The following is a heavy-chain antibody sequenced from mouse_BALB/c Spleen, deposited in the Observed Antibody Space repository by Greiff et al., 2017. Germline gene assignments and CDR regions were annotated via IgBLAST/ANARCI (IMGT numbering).Heavy chain of an antibody. V-gene: IGHV1-7*01. Sequence: QVHVKQSGAELAKPGASVKMSCKASGYTFTSYWMHWVKQRPGQGLEWIGYINPSTGYTEYNQKFKDKATLTADKSSSTAYMQLSSLTSEDSAVYYCARRFTTIAYWGQGTLVTVSA. J-gene: IGHJ3*01. D-gene: IGHD1-1*01. CDR3: ARRFTTIAY. CDR2: INPSTGYT. CDR1: GYTFTSYW.